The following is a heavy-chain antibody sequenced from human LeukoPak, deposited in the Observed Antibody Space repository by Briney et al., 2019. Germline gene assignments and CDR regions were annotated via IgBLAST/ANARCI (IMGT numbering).Heavy chain of an antibody. CDR3: TSRLRLASVDY. CDR2: IRSKANSYAT. J-gene: IGHJ4*02. D-gene: IGHD3-16*01. CDR1: GFTFSSYG. Sequence: GGSLRLSCAASGFTFSSYGMHWVRQASGKGLEWVGRIRSKANSYATAYAASVKGRFTISRDDSKNTAYLQMNSLKTEDTAVYYCTSRLRLASVDYWGQGTLVTVSS. V-gene: IGHV3-73*01.